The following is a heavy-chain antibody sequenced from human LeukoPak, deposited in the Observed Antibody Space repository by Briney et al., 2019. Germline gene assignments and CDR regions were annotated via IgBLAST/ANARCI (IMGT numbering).Heavy chain of an antibody. CDR2: IYHGGST. J-gene: IGHJ5*02. CDR1: GYSISSGYY. D-gene: IGHD2-2*02. V-gene: IGHV4-38-2*02. CDR3: ASGVVPAAIGGWFDP. Sequence: SETLSLTCTVSGYSISSGYYWGWIRQPPGKGLEWIGSIYHGGSTYYIPSLKSRVTMSVDRSRNQFSLKLTSVTAADTAVYYCASGVVPAAIGGWFDPWGQGTLVTVSS.